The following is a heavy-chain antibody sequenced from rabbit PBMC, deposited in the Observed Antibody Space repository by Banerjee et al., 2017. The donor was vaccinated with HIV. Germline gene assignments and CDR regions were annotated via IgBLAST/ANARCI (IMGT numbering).Heavy chain of an antibody. J-gene: IGHJ6*01. CDR3: VRDGSAIDYGDGFDL. Sequence: QSLEESGGDLVKPGASLTLTCTASGVSFSSSDYMCWVRQAPGKGLEWLGCIYGGVSGATYYASWAKGRFTISKTSSTTVTLQMTSLTVADTATYFCVRDGSAIDYGDGFDLWGPGTLVTVS. CDR1: GVSFSSSDY. D-gene: IGHD4-2*01. CDR2: IYGGVSGAT. V-gene: IGHV1S40*01.